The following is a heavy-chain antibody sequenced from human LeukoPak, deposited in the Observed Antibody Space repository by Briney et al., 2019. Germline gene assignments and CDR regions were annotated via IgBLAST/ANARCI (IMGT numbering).Heavy chain of an antibody. CDR3: VKFGVDYDMGV. CDR2: IHYSGRA. CDR1: GDSISGSY. V-gene: IGHV4-59*01. D-gene: IGHD3-16*01. J-gene: IGHJ6*02. Sequence: SETLSLTCTVSGDSISGSYWTWVRQPPGQGLERIGQIHYSGRADYNPSLKRRITISVDTSKNQMSLTLTSVIAADTAIYYCVKFGVDYDMGVWGQGTTVTVSS.